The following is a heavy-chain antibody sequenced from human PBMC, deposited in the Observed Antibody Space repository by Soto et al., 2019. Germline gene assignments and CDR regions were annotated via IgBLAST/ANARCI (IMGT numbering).Heavy chain of an antibody. CDR1: GGSFSGYY. J-gene: IGHJ4*02. D-gene: IGHD5-18*01. CDR2: INHSGST. CDR3: ARVNRLQLRLRPRSLAF. V-gene: IGHV4-34*01. Sequence: SETLSLTCAVYGGSFSGYYWSWIRQPPGKGLEWIGEINHSGSTNYNPSLKSRVTISVDTSKNQFSLKLSSVTAADTAVYYCARVNRLQLRLRPRSLAFWGQGTLGTVSS.